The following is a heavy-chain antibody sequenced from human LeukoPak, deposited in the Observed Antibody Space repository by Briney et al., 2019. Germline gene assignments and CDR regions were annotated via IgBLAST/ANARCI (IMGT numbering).Heavy chain of an antibody. Sequence: SETLSLTCTVSGGSISSSSYYWSWIRQPPGKGLEWIGEINHSGSTNYNPSLKSRVTISVDTSKNQFSLKLSSVTAADTAVYYCARGRRIAAAGRGVDYWGQGTLVTVSS. J-gene: IGHJ4*02. CDR2: INHSGST. CDR3: ARGRRIAAAGRGVDY. D-gene: IGHD6-13*01. CDR1: GGSISSSSYY. V-gene: IGHV4-39*07.